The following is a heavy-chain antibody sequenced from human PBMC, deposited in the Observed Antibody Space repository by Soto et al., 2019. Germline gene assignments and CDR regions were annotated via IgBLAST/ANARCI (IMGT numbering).Heavy chain of an antibody. CDR2: IYPGDSDT. V-gene: IGHV5-51*01. J-gene: IGHJ6*02. CDR3: ARRMYYYDSSGYYYYGMDV. CDR1: GDSFTSYW. D-gene: IGHD3-22*01. Sequence: WVPLKISCRGAGDSFTSYWIGRVRKMPGKGLEWMGIIYPGDSDTRYSPSFQGQVTISADKSISTAYLQWSSLKASDTAMYYCARRMYYYDSSGYYYYGMDVWRQGTTVTVSS.